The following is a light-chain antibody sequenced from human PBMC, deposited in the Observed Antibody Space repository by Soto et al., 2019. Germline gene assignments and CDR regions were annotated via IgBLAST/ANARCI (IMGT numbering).Light chain of an antibody. CDR3: QQYGISPFT. V-gene: IGKV3-20*01. CDR2: GAS. Sequence: LTEAPVSVRMSQGESATLSCRASQCVSSSYLAWYQQRPGQAPRLLIYGASSRATGIPDRFSGRGSGTDFTLTISRLESEDSAVYYCQQYGISPFTFGQGTRLEI. J-gene: IGKJ5*01. CDR1: QCVSSSY.